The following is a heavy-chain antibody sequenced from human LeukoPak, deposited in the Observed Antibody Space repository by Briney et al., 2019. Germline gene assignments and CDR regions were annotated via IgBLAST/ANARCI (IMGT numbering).Heavy chain of an antibody. Sequence: GASVKVSCKASGYTFTGYYMHWVRQAPGQGLEWMGWINPNSGGTNYAQKFQGRVTMTTDTSTSTAYMELRSLRSDDTAVYYCARDSRPYCSSTSCYPDYWGQGTLVTVSS. CDR3: ARDSRPYCSSTSCYPDY. CDR2: INPNSGGT. D-gene: IGHD2-2*01. V-gene: IGHV1-2*02. CDR1: GYTFTGYY. J-gene: IGHJ4*02.